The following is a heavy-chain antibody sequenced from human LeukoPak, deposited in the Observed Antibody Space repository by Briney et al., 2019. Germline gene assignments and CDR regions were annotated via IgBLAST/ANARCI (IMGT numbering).Heavy chain of an antibody. J-gene: IGHJ6*02. CDR2: IKQDGSEK. D-gene: IGHD3-3*01. CDR3: AGVSYDFWSGAYYYYGMDV. V-gene: IGHV3-7*01. Sequence: GGSLRLSCAASGFTFSSYWMSWVRQAPGKGLEWVANIKQDGSEKYYVDSVKGRFTISRDNAKNSLYLQMNSLRAEDTAVYYCAGVSYDFWSGAYYYYGMDVWGQGTTVTVSS. CDR1: GFTFSSYW.